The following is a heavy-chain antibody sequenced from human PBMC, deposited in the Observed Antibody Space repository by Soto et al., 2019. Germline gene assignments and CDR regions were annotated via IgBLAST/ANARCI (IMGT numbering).Heavy chain of an antibody. D-gene: IGHD3-9*01. V-gene: IGHV1-8*01. Sequence: QVQLVQSGAEVKKPGASVKVSCKASGYTFTSYDINWVRQATGQGLEWMGWMNPNSGNTGYAQKFQGRVTMTRNTSISTAYMELSSLRSEDTAVYYCARNRANFDWLLHYYSYYMDVWGKGTTVTVSS. J-gene: IGHJ6*03. CDR1: GYTFTSYD. CDR2: MNPNSGNT. CDR3: ARNRANFDWLLHYYSYYMDV.